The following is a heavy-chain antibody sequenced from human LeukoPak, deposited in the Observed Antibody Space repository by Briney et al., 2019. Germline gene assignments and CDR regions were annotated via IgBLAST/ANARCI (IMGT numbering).Heavy chain of an antibody. J-gene: IGHJ3*02. CDR1: GYTFTGYY. CDR2: INPNSGGT. Sequence: ASVKVSCRASGYTFTGYYMHWVRQAPGQGLEWMGWINPNSGGTNYAQKCQGRVTMTRDTSISPPYMELSRLRSDDTAVYYCARSKVVVVPAATVDAFDIWGQGTMVTVSS. D-gene: IGHD2-2*01. CDR3: ARSKVVVVPAATVDAFDI. V-gene: IGHV1-2*02.